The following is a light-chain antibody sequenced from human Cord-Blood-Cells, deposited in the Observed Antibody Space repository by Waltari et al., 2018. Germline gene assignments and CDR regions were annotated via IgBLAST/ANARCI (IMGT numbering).Light chain of an antibody. J-gene: IGKJ4*01. CDR1: QSVSSN. CDR3: QQYNNWPLT. Sequence: EIVMTQSPATMSGSPGERATLSCRASQSVSSNLAWYQQKPGQAPRLLIYGASTRATVIPARFSGSGSGTEFTLTISSLQSEDFAVYYCQQYNNWPLTFGGGTKVEIK. CDR2: GAS. V-gene: IGKV3-15*01.